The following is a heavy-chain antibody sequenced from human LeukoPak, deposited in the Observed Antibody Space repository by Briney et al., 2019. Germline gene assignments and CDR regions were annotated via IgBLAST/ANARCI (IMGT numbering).Heavy chain of an antibody. CDR3: ARLYAGAYPRLDP. D-gene: IGHD3-16*01. Sequence: SETLSLTCTVSGGSISGFHWSWIRQPPGKGLDYIGDVFYSGGTNYNPSLKSRLTISVDTSRNQFSLMLTPVTVADTAVYYCARLYAGAYPRLDPWGQGVLVAVSS. J-gene: IGHJ5*02. CDR2: VFYSGGT. CDR1: GGSISGFH. V-gene: IGHV4-59*08.